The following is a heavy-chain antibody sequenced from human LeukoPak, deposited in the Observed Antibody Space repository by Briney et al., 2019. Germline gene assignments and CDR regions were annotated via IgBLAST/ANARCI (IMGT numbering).Heavy chain of an antibody. V-gene: IGHV3-53*01. CDR1: GFTVTSKY. D-gene: IGHD1-1*01. CDR2: IYRDGGT. CDR3: VTETWND. J-gene: IGHJ4*02. Sequence: GGSLRLSCAASGFTVTSKYMSWVRQAPGKGLEWVSVIYRDGGTLYADSVKGRFIISRDNSKNTVYFQMNSLRPEDTAIYYCVTETWNDWGQGTLVTVSS.